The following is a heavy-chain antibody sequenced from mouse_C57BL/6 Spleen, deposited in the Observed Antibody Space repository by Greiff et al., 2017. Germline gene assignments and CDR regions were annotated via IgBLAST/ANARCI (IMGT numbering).Heavy chain of an antibody. CDR3: ARQGEYYGSRAYAMDY. V-gene: IGHV2-6-1*01. Sequence: VQVVESGPGLVAPSQSLSITCTVSGFSLTSYGVHWVRQPPGKGLEWLVVIWSDGSTTYNSALKSRLSISKDNSKSQGFLKMNSLQTDDTAMYYCARQGEYYGSRAYAMDYGGQGTSVTVSS. D-gene: IGHD1-1*01. CDR1: GFSLTSYG. CDR2: IWSDGST. J-gene: IGHJ4*01.